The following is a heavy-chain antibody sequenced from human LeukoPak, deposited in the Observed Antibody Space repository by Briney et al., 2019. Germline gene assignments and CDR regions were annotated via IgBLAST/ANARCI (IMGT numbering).Heavy chain of an antibody. J-gene: IGHJ6*03. V-gene: IGHV3-23*01. CDR2: ISGSGGDT. CDR1: GFTFRSYA. CDR3: AKDATAVVGTVYMDV. Sequence: GGSLRLSCAASGFTFRSYAVSWVRQAPGRGLEWVSSISGSGGDTYYADSVEGRFTISRDNAKNSLYLQMNSLRAEDTAVYYCAKDATAVVGTVYMDVWGKGTTVTISS. D-gene: IGHD6-13*01.